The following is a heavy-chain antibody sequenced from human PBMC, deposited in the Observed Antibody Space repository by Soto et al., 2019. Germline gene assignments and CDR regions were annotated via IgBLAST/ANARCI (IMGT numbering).Heavy chain of an antibody. CDR3: AADPYYYDSSDYYSFDQ. CDR2: IVVGSGNT. CDR1: GFNFRTTA. J-gene: IGHJ4*02. D-gene: IGHD3-22*01. Sequence: GASVKVSCKASGFNFRTTAVQWVRQARGQRLEWIGWIVVGSGNTNYAQKFQERVTITRDMSTSTAYMDVSSPRSEDTAVYYCAADPYYYDSSDYYSFDQWGQGTLVTVSS. V-gene: IGHV1-58*01.